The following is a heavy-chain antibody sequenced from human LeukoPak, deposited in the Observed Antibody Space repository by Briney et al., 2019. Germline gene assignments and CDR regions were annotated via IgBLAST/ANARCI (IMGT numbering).Heavy chain of an antibody. J-gene: IGHJ4*02. CDR2: IYYSGST. Sequence: SQTLSPTCTVSGGSISSGGYYWSWIRQHPGKGLEWIGYIYYSGSTYYNPSLRSRVTISVDTSKNQFSLKLSSVTAADTAVYYCARVGGYSYGADFWGQGTLVTVSS. D-gene: IGHD5-18*01. V-gene: IGHV4-31*03. CDR3: ARVGGYSYGADF. CDR1: GGSISSGGYY.